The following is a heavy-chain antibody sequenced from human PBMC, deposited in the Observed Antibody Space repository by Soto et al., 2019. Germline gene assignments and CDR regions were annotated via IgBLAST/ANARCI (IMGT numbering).Heavy chain of an antibody. Sequence: SETLSLTCTVSGGSISSGGYYWSWIRQHPGKGLEWIGYIYYSGSTYYNPSLKSRVTISVDTSKNQFSLKLSSVTAADTAVYYCARDTSYYYDSSGYYPMPAFDIWGQGTMVTVSS. CDR3: ARDTSYYYDSSGYYPMPAFDI. CDR2: IYYSGST. V-gene: IGHV4-31*03. J-gene: IGHJ3*02. CDR1: GGSISSGGYY. D-gene: IGHD3-22*01.